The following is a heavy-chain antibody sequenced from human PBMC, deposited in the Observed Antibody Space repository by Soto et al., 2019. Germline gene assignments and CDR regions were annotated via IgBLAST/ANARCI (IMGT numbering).Heavy chain of an antibody. CDR2: ISWNSAAI. CDR3: AKDRGSSSWDPMFDF. D-gene: IGHD6-13*01. V-gene: IGHV3-9*01. CDR1: GFTFDDYA. Sequence: MQLVESGGGLIEPGRSLRLSCAASGFTFDDYAIHWVRQAPGKGLEWVSGISWNSAAIDYAVSVKGRFTIVRDNAMNALYLQLNHLTREDTAFYYCAKDRGSSSWDPMFDFWGQGILVTVSS. J-gene: IGHJ4*02.